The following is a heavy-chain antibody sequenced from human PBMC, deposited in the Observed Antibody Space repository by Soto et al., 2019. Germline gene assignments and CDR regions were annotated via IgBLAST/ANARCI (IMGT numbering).Heavy chain of an antibody. V-gene: IGHV3-23*01. CDR3: AKHPLVTTSPYYFDY. CDR2: ISGSGGST. D-gene: IGHD3-9*01. Sequence: GXSLRLSCAASGFTFSSYAMSWFRQAPVKGLEWVSAISGSGGSTYYADSVKGRFTISRDNSKNTLYLQMNSLRAEDTAVYYCAKHPLVTTSPYYFDYWGQGTLVTVSS. J-gene: IGHJ4*02. CDR1: GFTFSSYA.